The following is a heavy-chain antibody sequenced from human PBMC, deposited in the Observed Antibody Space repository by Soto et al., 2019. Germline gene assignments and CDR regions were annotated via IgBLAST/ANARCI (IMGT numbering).Heavy chain of an antibody. V-gene: IGHV1-69*13. CDR3: ARDLGLDDFWSGYTYYYYGMDV. Sequence: SVKVCCKSSGGTFSSYAISCVRPAPGQGLEWMGGIIPIFGTANYAQKFQGRVTITADESTSTAYMELSSLRSEDTAVYYCARDLGLDDFWSGYTYYYYGMDVWGQGTTFTSP. D-gene: IGHD3-3*01. CDR1: GGTFSSYA. CDR2: IIPIFGTA. J-gene: IGHJ6*02.